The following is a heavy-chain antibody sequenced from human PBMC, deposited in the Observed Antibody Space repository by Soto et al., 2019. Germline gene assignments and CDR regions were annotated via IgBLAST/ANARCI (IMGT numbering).Heavy chain of an antibody. D-gene: IGHD3-22*01. CDR3: ARDYRPQTMTYYYDSSGYYPYYYYGMDV. CDR1: GYTFSRSY. J-gene: IGHJ6*02. V-gene: IGHV1-46*01. CDR2: INPSGGST. Sequence: GAAVKVSCKASGYTFSRSYMQWVRQAPGQGLEWMGIINPSGGSTSYAQRFQGRVTMTRDTSTSTVYMELSSLRSEDTAVYYCARDYRPQTMTYYYDSSGYYPYYYYGMDVWGQGTTVTVSS.